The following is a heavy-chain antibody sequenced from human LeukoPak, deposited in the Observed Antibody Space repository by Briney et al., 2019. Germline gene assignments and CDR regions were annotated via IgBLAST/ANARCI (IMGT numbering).Heavy chain of an antibody. CDR1: GDSLSSVTDY. CDR2: GDYSGGA. J-gene: IGHJ4*02. V-gene: IGHV4-39*07. CDR3: AGERGEEYSSGWYKRNYFDN. D-gene: IGHD6-19*01. Sequence: SETLSLTCTVSGDSLSSVTDYWAWIRQPPGKGLEWIASGDYSGGAYYNPSLESRVAISADMSKNQFSLKLTSVTGADTAVYYCAGERGEEYSSGWYKRNYFDNWGQGIRVTVSS.